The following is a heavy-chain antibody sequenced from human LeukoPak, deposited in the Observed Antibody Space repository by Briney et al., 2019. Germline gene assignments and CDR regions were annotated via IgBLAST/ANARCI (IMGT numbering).Heavy chain of an antibody. CDR1: GGTFSRHA. Sequence: GASVKVSCKASGGTFSRHAISWVRQAPGQGLEWMGGIIPILGTASYAQKFQGRVTITADESTSTAYMELSSLRSEDTAVYYCASNYYDSSGYYFFDHWGQGTLVTVSS. J-gene: IGHJ4*02. CDR2: IIPILGTA. D-gene: IGHD3-22*01. CDR3: ASNYYDSSGYYFFDH. V-gene: IGHV1-69*13.